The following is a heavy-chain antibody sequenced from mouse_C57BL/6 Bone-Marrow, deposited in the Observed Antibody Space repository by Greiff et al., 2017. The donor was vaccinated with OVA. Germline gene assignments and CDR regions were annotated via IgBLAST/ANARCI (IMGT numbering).Heavy chain of an antibody. V-gene: IGHV6-3*01. CDR3: TGRSLVLRCPYAMDD. J-gene: IGHJ4*01. CDR1: GFTFSNYW. D-gene: IGHD1-1*01. CDR2: IRLKSDNYAT. Sequence: EVHLVESGGGLVQPGGSMKLSCVASGFTFSNYWMNWVRQSPEKGLEWVAQIRLKSDNYATHYAESVKGRFTISRDDSKSSVYLQMNNLRAEDTGIEYCTGRSLVLRCPYAMDDWGQGTSVTVAS.